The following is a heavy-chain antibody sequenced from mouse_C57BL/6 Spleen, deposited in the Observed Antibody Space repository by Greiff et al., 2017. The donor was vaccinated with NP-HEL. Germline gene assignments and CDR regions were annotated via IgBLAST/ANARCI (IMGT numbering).Heavy chain of an antibody. Sequence: VQLQQPGAELVKPGASVKMSCKASGYTFTSYWITWVKQRPGQGLEWIGDLYTGSGSTNYNEKFKSKATLTVDTSASTAYMQLSCLTSEDSAVYYCARQSNYVRYWFAYWGKGTLVTVSA. CDR2: LYTGSGST. J-gene: IGHJ3*01. CDR1: GYTFTSYW. CDR3: ARQSNYVRYWFAY. V-gene: IGHV1-55*01. D-gene: IGHD2-5*01.